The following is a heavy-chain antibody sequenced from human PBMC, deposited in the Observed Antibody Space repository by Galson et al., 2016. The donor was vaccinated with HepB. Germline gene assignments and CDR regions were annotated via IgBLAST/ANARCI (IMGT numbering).Heavy chain of an antibody. CDR1: GGPISGYS. CDR3: ARELDCGGNCHDGAGFDY. D-gene: IGHD2-21*02. V-gene: IGHV4-59*12. CDR2: LRHTGRT. J-gene: IGHJ4*02. Sequence: QVQLQESGPGLVKPSETLSLTCPVSGGPISGYSWSWIRQPPGHGLEWTAALRHTGRTRYKPSPRSRTTVSVDTSRNQFSLTLTSMTAADTAVYYCARELDCGGNCHDGAGFDYWGQGIMAVVSS.